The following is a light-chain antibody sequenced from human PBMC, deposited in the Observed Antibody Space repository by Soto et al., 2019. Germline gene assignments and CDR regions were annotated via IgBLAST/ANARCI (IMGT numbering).Light chain of an antibody. CDR2: DAS. V-gene: IGKV3-11*01. Sequence: EIVLTQSPATLSLSPGERATLSCRASQSVSSYLAWYQQKPGQAPRLLIYDASNRATGIPARFSGSGFGTDFTLTISSLEPEDFAFYYCQQRSDWLTFGGGTRVEIK. CDR3: QQRSDWLT. CDR1: QSVSSY. J-gene: IGKJ4*01.